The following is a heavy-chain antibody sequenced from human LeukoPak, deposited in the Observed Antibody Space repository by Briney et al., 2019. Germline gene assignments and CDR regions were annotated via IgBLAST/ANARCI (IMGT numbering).Heavy chain of an antibody. D-gene: IGHD2-21*01. CDR2: IYYSGST. CDR3: ARHLNNCGDDCYIFDY. J-gene: IGHJ4*02. Sequence: SETLSLTCTVSGASIFSYYWSWIRQPPGKGLEWMGYIYYSGSTNYNPSLKSRVTISVDTSKNQFSLRVSSVTAADTAVYYCARHLNNCGDDCYIFDYWGQGTLVTVSS. CDR1: GASIFSYY. V-gene: IGHV4-59*08.